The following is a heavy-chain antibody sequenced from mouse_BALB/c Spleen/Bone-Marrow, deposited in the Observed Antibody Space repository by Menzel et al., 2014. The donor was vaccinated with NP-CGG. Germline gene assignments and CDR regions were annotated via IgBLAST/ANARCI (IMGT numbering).Heavy chain of an antibody. CDR3: ARKSQRAYDSMNY. V-gene: IGHV1S56*01. CDR1: GYTFTSYY. Sequence: VHLVESGPELVKPGASVRISCKASGYTFTSYYIHWVKQRPGQGLEWIGWIYPGDFNTKYNEKFKGKATLTADKSSSTAYMQPSSLTSEDSAVYFCARKSQRAYDSMNYWGPGTSVTVSS. D-gene: IGHD2-4*01. CDR2: IYPGDFNT. J-gene: IGHJ4*01.